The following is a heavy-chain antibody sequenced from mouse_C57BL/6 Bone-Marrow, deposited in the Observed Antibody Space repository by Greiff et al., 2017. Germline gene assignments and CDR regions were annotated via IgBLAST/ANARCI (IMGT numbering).Heavy chain of an antibody. D-gene: IGHD1-1*01. CDR3: SIITTVVARYFYY. Sequence: QVQLQQPGAELVKPGASVKVSCKASGYTFTSYWMHWVKQRPGQGLEWIGRIHPSDSDTNYNQKIKGKATLTVDKSSSTAYMQLSSLTSEDSAVYYCSIITTVVARYFYYWGQGTTLTFSS. V-gene: IGHV1-74*01. CDR1: GYTFTSYW. CDR2: IHPSDSDT. J-gene: IGHJ2*01.